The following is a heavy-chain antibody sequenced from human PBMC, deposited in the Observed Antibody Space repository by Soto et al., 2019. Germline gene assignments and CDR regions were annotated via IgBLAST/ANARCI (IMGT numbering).Heavy chain of an antibody. CDR1: GGTFSSYT. J-gene: IGHJ2*01. Sequence: QVQLVQSGAEVKKPGSSVKVSCKASGGTFSSYTISWVRQAPGQGLEWMGRIIPILGIANYAQKFQGRVTITADKSTSTAYMELSSLRSEDTAVYYCARHFLLSATTVTTPEFARWYFDLWGRGTLVTVSS. CDR2: IIPILGIA. CDR3: ARHFLLSATTVTTPEFARWYFDL. V-gene: IGHV1-69*02. D-gene: IGHD4-17*01.